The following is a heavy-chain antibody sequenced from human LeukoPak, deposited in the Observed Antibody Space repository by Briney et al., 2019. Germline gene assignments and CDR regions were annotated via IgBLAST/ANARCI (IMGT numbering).Heavy chain of an antibody. CDR1: GLTFSDYA. D-gene: IGHD6-19*01. CDR3: ACSSGRFTYYFDY. Sequence: GGSLRLSCAASGLTFSDYAMSWVRQAPGKGLEWVSGISGSGGRTDYADSVKGRFTISRDNSKNTLYLQMNGLRAGDTARYYCACSSGRFTYYFDYWGQGTLVTVSS. CDR2: ISGSGGRT. J-gene: IGHJ4*02. V-gene: IGHV3-23*01.